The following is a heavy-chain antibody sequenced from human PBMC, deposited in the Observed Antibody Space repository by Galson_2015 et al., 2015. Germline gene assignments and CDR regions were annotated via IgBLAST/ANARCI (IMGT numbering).Heavy chain of an antibody. Sequence: SLRLSCAASGFTFDDYGMHWVRQAPGKGLEWVSGISWNGGYIDYADSVKGRFTISRDNAKNSLYLQMNSLKSEDTALYYCARIVGATTRDDAFDIWGQGTMVTVSS. CDR3: ARIVGATTRDDAFDI. CDR2: ISWNGGYI. CDR1: GFTFDDYG. J-gene: IGHJ3*02. D-gene: IGHD1-26*01. V-gene: IGHV3-9*01.